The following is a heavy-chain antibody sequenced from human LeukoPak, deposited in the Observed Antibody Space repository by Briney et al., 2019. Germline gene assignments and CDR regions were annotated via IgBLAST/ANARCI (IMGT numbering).Heavy chain of an antibody. V-gene: IGHV3-53*01. Sequence: GGSLRLSCAASGFTVSSNYMSWVRQAPGKGLEWVSLIYSGGSTYYADSVKGRFTTSRDNSKNTLYLQMNSLRAEDTAVYYCAKDPHYDFWSPNFFDSWGQGTLVTVSS. CDR2: IYSGGST. CDR1: GFTVSSNY. CDR3: AKDPHYDFWSPNFFDS. D-gene: IGHD3-3*01. J-gene: IGHJ4*02.